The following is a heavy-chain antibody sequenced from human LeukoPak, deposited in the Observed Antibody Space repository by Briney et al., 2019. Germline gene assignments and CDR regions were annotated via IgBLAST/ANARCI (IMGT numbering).Heavy chain of an antibody. CDR3: ATSVTMILRIDY. J-gene: IGHJ4*02. V-gene: IGHV4-39*01. D-gene: IGHD3-22*01. CDR2: IYYSGST. CDR1: GGSISSSSYY. Sequence: SETLSLTCSVSGGSISSSSYYWGWIRQPPGKGLEWIGSIYYSGSTYYNPSLKSRVTISVDTSKNQFSLKLSSVTAADTGVYYCATSVTMILRIDYWGQGTLVTVSS.